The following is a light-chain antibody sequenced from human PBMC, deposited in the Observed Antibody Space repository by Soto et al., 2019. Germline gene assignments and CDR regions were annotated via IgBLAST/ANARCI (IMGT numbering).Light chain of an antibody. Sequence: QSVLTQPASVSGSPGQSITISCIGTSSVVGGYNYVSWYQQHPGKAPKLMIYEVRNRPSGISNRFSGSKSGNTASLTISGLQAEDEADYYCTSYTSSSPYVFGTGTKVTVL. J-gene: IGLJ1*01. CDR3: TSYTSSSPYV. V-gene: IGLV2-14*01. CDR2: EVR. CDR1: SSVVGGYNY.